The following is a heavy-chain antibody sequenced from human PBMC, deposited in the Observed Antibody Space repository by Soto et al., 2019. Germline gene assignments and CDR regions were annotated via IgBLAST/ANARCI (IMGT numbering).Heavy chain of an antibody. V-gene: IGHV4-39*01. CDR2: IYHSGTT. Sequence: SETLSLTCTVSGGSISSGGYYWIWIRQHPGKGLEWIGYIYHSGTTYYNPPLKSRVTISVDTSNNQFSLKLSSVTAADSAVYSCVRHGRDWNKIDYWGHGSLVTVSS. CDR1: GGSISSGGYY. D-gene: IGHD1-1*01. CDR3: VRHGRDWNKIDY. J-gene: IGHJ4*01.